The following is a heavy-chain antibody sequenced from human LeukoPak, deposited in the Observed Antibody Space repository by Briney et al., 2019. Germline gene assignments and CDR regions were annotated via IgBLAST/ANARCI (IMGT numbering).Heavy chain of an antibody. CDR1: GYTFTSYA. CDR3: ARENYYDSSGYYPALDY. CDR2: INAGNGNT. Sequence: ASVKVSCKASGYTFTSYAMHWVRQAPGQRLEWMGWINAGNGNTKYSQEFQGRVTITRDTSASTAYMELSSLRSEDMAVYYCARENYYDSSGYYPALDYWGQGTLVTVSS. V-gene: IGHV1-3*03. D-gene: IGHD3-22*01. J-gene: IGHJ4*02.